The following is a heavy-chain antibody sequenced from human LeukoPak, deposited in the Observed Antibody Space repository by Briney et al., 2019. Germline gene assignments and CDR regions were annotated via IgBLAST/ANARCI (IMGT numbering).Heavy chain of an antibody. CDR1: GLTFSSYA. CDR2: ISSNGGST. V-gene: IGHV3-64*01. J-gene: IGHJ4*02. D-gene: IGHD6-13*01. Sequence: GGSLRLSCAASGLTFSSYAMHWVRQAPGKGLEYVSAISSNGGSTYYANSVKGRFTISRDNSKNTLYLQMGSLRAEDMAVYYCARDPSTVYSSSWYYFDYWGQGTLVTVSS. CDR3: ARDPSTVYSSSWYYFDY.